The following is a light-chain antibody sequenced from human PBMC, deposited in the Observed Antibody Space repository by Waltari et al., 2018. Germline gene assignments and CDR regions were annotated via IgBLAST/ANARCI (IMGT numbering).Light chain of an antibody. V-gene: IGKV2-30*02. CDR3: MQGKYRSN. J-gene: IGKJ3*01. CDR1: QSLVHSDGNYY. CDR2: KVS. Sequence: DAVMTQSPLSLPFTLGQPASISSTSIQSLVHSDGNYYLNWFHQRLGQSTRHLIYKVSRRDSGVPDRFSGSGSGTDFTLKISRVEAEDVEIYYCMQGKYRSNFGPGTKVDIK.